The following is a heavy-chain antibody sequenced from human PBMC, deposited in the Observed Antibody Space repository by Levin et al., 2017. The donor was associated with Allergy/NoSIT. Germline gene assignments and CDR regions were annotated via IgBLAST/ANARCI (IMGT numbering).Heavy chain of an antibody. Sequence: GGSLRLSCAASGFTFSSYAMSWVRQAPGKGLEWVSGISGSGSSTYYADSVKGRFTISRDNSKNTLYLQMNSLRAEDTAVYYCAKDLSKGYSSSWYLIWGQGTMVTVSS. CDR2: ISGSGSST. J-gene: IGHJ3*02. CDR3: AKDLSKGYSSSWYLI. D-gene: IGHD6-13*01. CDR1: GFTFSSYA. V-gene: IGHV3-23*01.